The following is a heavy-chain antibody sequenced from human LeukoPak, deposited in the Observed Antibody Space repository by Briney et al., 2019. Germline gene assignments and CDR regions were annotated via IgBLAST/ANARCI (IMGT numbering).Heavy chain of an antibody. CDR3: AKESRYSSSAGWYFDY. V-gene: IGHV3-23*01. J-gene: IGHJ4*02. D-gene: IGHD6-6*01. CDR2: ISGSGGST. Sequence: GGSLRLSCAASGFTFSSYAMSWVRQAPGKGLEWVSGISGSGGSTYYADSVKGRFTISRDNSKNTLYLQMNTLRAEDTAVYYCAKESRYSSSAGWYFDYWGQGTLVTVSS. CDR1: GFTFSSYA.